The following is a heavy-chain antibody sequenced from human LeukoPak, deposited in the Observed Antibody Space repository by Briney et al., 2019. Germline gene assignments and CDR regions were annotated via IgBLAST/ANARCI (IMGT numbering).Heavy chain of an antibody. CDR1: GFTFNNYG. CDR2: ISYDGRNI. J-gene: IGHJ4*02. V-gene: IGHV3-30*18. D-gene: IGHD2-2*01. CDR3: AKGPLRGTAAAIDY. Sequence: GGSLRLSCAASGFTFNNYGMHWVRQAPGKGLEWVAVISYDGRNIHYPDSVKGRFTISRDISTDTLWLQMDSLRTEDTAVYYCAKGPLRGTAAAIDYWGQGTLVTVS.